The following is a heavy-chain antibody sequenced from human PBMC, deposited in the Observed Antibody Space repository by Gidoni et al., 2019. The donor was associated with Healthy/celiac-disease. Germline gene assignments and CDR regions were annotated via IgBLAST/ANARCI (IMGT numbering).Heavy chain of an antibody. CDR3: ATASHSSSLRLFDY. J-gene: IGHJ4*02. D-gene: IGHD6-13*01. Sequence: QVQLVQSGAEVKKPGASVKVSRKVSGYTLTELSMHWVRQAPGKVLEWMGGFDPEDGETIYAQKFQGRVTMTEDTSTDTAYMELSSLRSEDTAVYYCATASHSSSLRLFDYWGQGTLVTVSS. CDR1: GYTLTELS. CDR2: FDPEDGET. V-gene: IGHV1-24*01.